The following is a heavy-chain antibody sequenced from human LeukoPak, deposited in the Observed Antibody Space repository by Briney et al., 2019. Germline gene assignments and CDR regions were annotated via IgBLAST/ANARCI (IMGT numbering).Heavy chain of an antibody. CDR3: ARGRYGSGSYYTTQFDY. J-gene: IGHJ4*02. CDR2: VDHTGST. CDR1: DDSITMYY. D-gene: IGHD3-10*01. Sequence: SETLSLTCTVSDDSITMYYWAWIRQPPGKGLEWIGYVDHTGSTKFNPSLNGRVSISRDTSNNFFSLRLRSVTAADTAVYYCARGRYGSGSYYTTQFDYWGQGTLVTVSS. V-gene: IGHV4-59*12.